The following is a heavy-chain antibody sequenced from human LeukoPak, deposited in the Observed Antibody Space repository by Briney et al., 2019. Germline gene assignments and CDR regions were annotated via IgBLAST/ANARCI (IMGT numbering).Heavy chain of an antibody. V-gene: IGHV3-48*03. CDR3: ARDQRLDGAVFHYYYYGMDV. D-gene: IGHD4/OR15-4a*01. J-gene: IGHJ6*02. CDR2: ISSSGSTI. Sequence: GGSLRLSCAASGFTFSSYEMNWVRQAPGKGLEWVSYISSSGSTIYYADSVKGRFTISRDNAKNSLYLQMNSLRAEDTAVYYCARDQRLDGAVFHYYYYGMDVWGQGTTVTVSS. CDR1: GFTFSSYE.